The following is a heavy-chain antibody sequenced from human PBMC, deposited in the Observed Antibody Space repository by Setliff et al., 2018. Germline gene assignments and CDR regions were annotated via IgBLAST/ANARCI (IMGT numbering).Heavy chain of an antibody. CDR2: IYYTGIT. Sequence: PSETLSLTCTVSGDSINSYPYYWGWIRQPPGKGLEWIGNIYYTGITYYNPSLKSRVTISVDTSKNQFSLKLSSVTAADTAVYYCARGLVAARYYYYYYMDVWGKGTTVTVSS. V-gene: IGHV4-39*07. CDR3: ARGLVAARYYYYYYMDV. CDR1: GDSINSYPYY. D-gene: IGHD2-21*01. J-gene: IGHJ6*03.